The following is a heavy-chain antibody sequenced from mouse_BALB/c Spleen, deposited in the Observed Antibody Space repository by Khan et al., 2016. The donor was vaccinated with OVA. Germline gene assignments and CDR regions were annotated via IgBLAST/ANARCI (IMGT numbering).Heavy chain of an antibody. Sequence: EVELVESGGDLVKPGGSLKLSCATSGFTFTNYDMTWVRQTPGKTLEWVGFIRNNASGYTYAYSASVKGRFTISRDNSQSILYLQMSSLRAEDSATYYCARVLNYYHNGYFDFWGAGTPVTVS. D-gene: IGHD1-3*01. CDR2: IRNNASGYTY. V-gene: IGHV7-3*02. CDR3: ARVLNYYHNGYFDF. J-gene: IGHJ1*01. CDR1: GFTFTNYD.